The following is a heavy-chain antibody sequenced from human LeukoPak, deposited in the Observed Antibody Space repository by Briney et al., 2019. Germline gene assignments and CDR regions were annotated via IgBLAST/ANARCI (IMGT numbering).Heavy chain of an antibody. J-gene: IGHJ6*04. Sequence: GGSLRLSCAASGFTFSTHWMSWVRQAPGKGLEWVANIKQDGSEKYYVDSVKGRFTISRDNAKNSLYLQMNSLRAEDTAVYYCAREGSTSMDVWGKGTTVTVSS. CDR2: IKQDGSEK. CDR1: GFTFSTHW. V-gene: IGHV3-7*01. D-gene: IGHD2-2*01. CDR3: AREGSTSMDV.